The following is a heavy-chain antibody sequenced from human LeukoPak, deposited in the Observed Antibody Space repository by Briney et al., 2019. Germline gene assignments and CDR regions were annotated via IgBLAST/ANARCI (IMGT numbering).Heavy chain of an antibody. CDR2: IIPIFGTA. CDR1: GGTFSSYA. V-gene: IGHV1-69*13. CDR3: ARDREGSPDWFDP. Sequence: SVKVSCKASGGTFSSYAISWVRQAPGQGLGWMGGIIPIFGTANYAQKFQGRVTITADDSTSTAYMELSSLRSEDTAVYYCARDREGSPDWFDPWGQGTLVTVSS. D-gene: IGHD1-26*01. J-gene: IGHJ5*02.